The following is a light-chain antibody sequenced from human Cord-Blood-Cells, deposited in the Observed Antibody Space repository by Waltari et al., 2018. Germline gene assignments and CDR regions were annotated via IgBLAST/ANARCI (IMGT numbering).Light chain of an antibody. J-gene: IGKJ3*01. CDR3: QQYGSSPPT. V-gene: IGKV3-20*01. CDR2: GAS. Sequence: EIVLTQSPGNLSLSPGERATLSCSASQSVSSSYLAWYQQKPGQAPRLFIYGASSRATGIPDRFSGSGSGTDFTLTISRLEPEDFAVYYCQQYGSSPPTFGPGTKVDIK. CDR1: QSVSSSY.